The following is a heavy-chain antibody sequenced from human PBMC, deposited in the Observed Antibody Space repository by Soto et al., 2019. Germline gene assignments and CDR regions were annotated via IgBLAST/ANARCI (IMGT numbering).Heavy chain of an antibody. J-gene: IGHJ4*02. Sequence: ASVKVSCKASGYTFTSYGISWVRQAPGQGLEWMGWISAYNGNTNYAQKLQGRVTMTTDTSTSTAYMELRSLRSDDTAVYFCSSGAYYYGSGCYFDYWGQGTLVTVSS. CDR2: ISAYNGNT. D-gene: IGHD3-10*01. CDR1: GYTFTSYG. CDR3: SSGAYYYGSGCYFDY. V-gene: IGHV1-18*01.